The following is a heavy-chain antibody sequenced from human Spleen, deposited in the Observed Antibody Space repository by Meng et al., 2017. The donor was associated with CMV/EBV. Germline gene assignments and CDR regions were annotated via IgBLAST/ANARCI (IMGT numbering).Heavy chain of an antibody. V-gene: IGHV3-11*04. Sequence: GGSLRLSCAASGFTVSSYYMNWIRQAPGKGLEWVSYISSSGSTIYYADSVKGRFTISRDNAKNSLYLQMNSLRAEDTAVYYCARETVLAAAGTNYYYGMDVWGQGTTVTVSS. CDR2: ISSSGSTI. D-gene: IGHD6-13*01. CDR3: ARETVLAAAGTNYYYGMDV. CDR1: GFTVSSYY. J-gene: IGHJ6*02.